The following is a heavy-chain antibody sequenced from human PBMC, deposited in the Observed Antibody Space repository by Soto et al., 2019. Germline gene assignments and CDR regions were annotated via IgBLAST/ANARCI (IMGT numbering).Heavy chain of an antibody. CDR2: IIPIFGTA. Sequence: SVKVSCKASGGTFSSYAISWVRQAPGQGLEWMGGIIPIFGTANYAQKFQGRVTITADESTSTAYMELSSLRSEDTAVYYCARGVLSRITMVRGVQYDYYGMDVWGQGTTVTVSS. J-gene: IGHJ6*02. D-gene: IGHD3-10*01. CDR3: ARGVLSRITMVRGVQYDYYGMDV. V-gene: IGHV1-69*13. CDR1: GGTFSSYA.